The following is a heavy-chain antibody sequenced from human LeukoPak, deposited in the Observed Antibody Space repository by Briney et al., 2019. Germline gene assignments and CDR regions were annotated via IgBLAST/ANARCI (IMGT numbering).Heavy chain of an antibody. Sequence: GGSLRLSCAASGFTFSSYWMSWVRQAPGKGLEWVANIRQDGSQKFYVDSVRGRFTISRDNAKDSLYLQMDSLRAEDTAVYYCARDGDYNWNYRSGFDYWGQGTLVTVSS. D-gene: IGHD1-7*01. CDR3: ARDGDYNWNYRSGFDY. V-gene: IGHV3-7*01. CDR2: IRQDGSQK. CDR1: GFTFSSYW. J-gene: IGHJ4*02.